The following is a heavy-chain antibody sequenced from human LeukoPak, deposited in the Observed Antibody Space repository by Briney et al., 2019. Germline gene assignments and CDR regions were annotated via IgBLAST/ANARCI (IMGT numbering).Heavy chain of an antibody. CDR3: AVDGGDN. D-gene: IGHD2-21*01. J-gene: IGHJ4*02. Sequence: ASVKVSCKASGYTFTSYYIHWVRQAPGQGLEWMGWINPNTGGTDHAQRFQGRVTMTRDTSISTAYMELSSLRFDDTAVYYCAVDGGDNWGQGTLVTVSS. CDR2: INPNTGGT. CDR1: GYTFTSYY. V-gene: IGHV1-2*02.